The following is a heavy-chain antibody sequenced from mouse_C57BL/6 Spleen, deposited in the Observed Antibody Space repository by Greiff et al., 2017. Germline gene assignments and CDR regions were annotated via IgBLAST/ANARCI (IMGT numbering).Heavy chain of an antibody. Sequence: VQLKESGPELVKPGASVKISCKASGYSFTGYYMNWVKQSPEKSLEWIGEINPSTGGTTYNQKFKAKATLTVDKSSSTAYMQLKSLTSEDSAVYYCASSDGSLDYWGQGTTLTVSS. V-gene: IGHV1-42*01. J-gene: IGHJ2*01. CDR2: INPSTGGT. CDR1: GYSFTGYY. D-gene: IGHD2-3*01. CDR3: ASSDGSLDY.